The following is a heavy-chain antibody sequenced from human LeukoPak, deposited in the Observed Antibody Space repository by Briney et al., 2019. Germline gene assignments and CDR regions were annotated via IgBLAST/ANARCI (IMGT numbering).Heavy chain of an antibody. V-gene: IGHV4-59*08. CDR2: IYYSGST. J-gene: IGHJ4*02. CDR1: GGSISSYY. CDR3: ARGRVVPAAHYYFDY. Sequence: SETLSLTCTVSGGSISSYYWSWIRQPPGKGLEWIGYIYYSGSTNYNPSLKSRVTISVDTSKNQFSLKLSSVTAADTAVYYCARGRVVPAAHYYFDYWGQGTLVTVSS. D-gene: IGHD2-2*01.